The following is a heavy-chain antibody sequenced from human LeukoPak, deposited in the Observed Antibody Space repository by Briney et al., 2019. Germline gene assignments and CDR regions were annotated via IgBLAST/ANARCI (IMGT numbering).Heavy chain of an antibody. V-gene: IGHV5-51*01. CDR2: IYPGDSDT. CDR3: ARSIYDSSGYNYFDY. Sequence: GESLKISCNGSGYXFTTDWICWVRQMPGKGLEWMGIIYPGDSDTRYSPSFQGQVTISADKSISTAYLQWSSLKASDTAMYYCARSIYDSSGYNYFDYWGQGTLVTVSS. CDR1: GYXFTTDW. J-gene: IGHJ4*02. D-gene: IGHD3-22*01.